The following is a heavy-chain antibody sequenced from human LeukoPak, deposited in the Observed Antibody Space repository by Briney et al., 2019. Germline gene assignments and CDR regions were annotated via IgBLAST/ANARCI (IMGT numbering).Heavy chain of an antibody. D-gene: IGHD3-10*01. CDR2: SCGSGGST. V-gene: IGHV3-23*01. J-gene: IGHJ3*02. CDR3: AKDRRGVMADDAFDI. CDR1: GVTFSRYA. Sequence: GGALRLSCAASGVTFSRYAMSWGREAPGRGLGWGSPSCGSGGSTSYADPVKGRFTISRENSKHTLYLQTNRLRAEGRAVYYCAKDRRGVMADDAFDIWGQGTMVTVSS.